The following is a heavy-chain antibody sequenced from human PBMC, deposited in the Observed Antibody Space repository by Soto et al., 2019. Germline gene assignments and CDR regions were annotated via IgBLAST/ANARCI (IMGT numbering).Heavy chain of an antibody. J-gene: IGHJ4*02. CDR1: GFTFSSYS. D-gene: IGHD2-2*01. V-gene: IGHV3-21*01. CDR3: AAVPAARDSSGRNC. Sequence: GGSLRLSCAPSGFTFSSYSMNWVRQAPGKGLEWVSSISSSSSYIYYADSVKGRFTISRDNAKNSLYLQMNSLRAEDTAVYYCAAVPAARDSSGRNCWGQGTLVTVSS. CDR2: ISSSSSYI.